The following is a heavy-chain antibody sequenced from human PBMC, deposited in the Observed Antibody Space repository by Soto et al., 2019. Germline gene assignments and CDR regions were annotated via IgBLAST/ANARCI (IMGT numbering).Heavy chain of an antibody. V-gene: IGHV5-10-1*01. CDR1: GYSFTSYW. CDR2: IDPSDSYT. J-gene: IGHJ6*02. D-gene: IGHD6-6*01. Sequence: PGESLKISCKGSGYSFTSYWISWVRQMPGKGLEWMGRIDPSDSYTNYSPSFQGHVTISADKSISTAYLQWSSLKASDTAMYYCARLDDGDSSSRPSHGYGMDVWGQGTKVTVSS. CDR3: ARLDDGDSSSRPSHGYGMDV.